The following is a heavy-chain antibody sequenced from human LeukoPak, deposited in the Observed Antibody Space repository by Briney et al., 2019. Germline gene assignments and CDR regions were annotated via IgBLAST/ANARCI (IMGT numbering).Heavy chain of an antibody. D-gene: IGHD6-19*01. Sequence: PGGSLRLSCAASGFTFDDYAMHWVRQAPGKGLEWVSGISWNSGSIGYADSVKGRFTISRDNAKNSLYLQMNSLRAEDMALYYCAKASSGWYGAFDYWGQGTLVTVSS. V-gene: IGHV3-9*03. CDR3: AKASSGWYGAFDY. CDR1: GFTFDDYA. CDR2: ISWNSGSI. J-gene: IGHJ4*02.